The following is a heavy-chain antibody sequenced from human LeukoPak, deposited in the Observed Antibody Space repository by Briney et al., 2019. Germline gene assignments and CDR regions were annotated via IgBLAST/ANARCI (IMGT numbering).Heavy chain of an antibody. CDR3: ARGLSGSYSFSVSYFDY. J-gene: IGHJ4*02. Sequence: MSSETLSLTCTVSGGSISTSNYYWGWIRQPPGKGLEWIGNIFYSGSTYYNPSLKSRVTISVDTSKNQFSLKLSSVTAADTAVYYCARGLSGSYSFSVSYFDYWGQGTLVTASS. V-gene: IGHV4-39*07. CDR2: IFYSGST. CDR1: GGSISTSNYY. D-gene: IGHD1-26*01.